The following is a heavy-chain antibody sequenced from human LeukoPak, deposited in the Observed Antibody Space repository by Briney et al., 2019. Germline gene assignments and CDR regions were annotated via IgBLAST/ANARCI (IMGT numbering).Heavy chain of an antibody. CDR3: AKEDYAIAFDI. CDR2: ISWNSGSI. CDR1: GFTFDDYA. J-gene: IGHJ3*02. D-gene: IGHD4-17*01. V-gene: IGHV3-9*01. Sequence: GGSLRLSCAASGFTFDDYAMHWVRQAPGRGLEGVSGISWNSGSIGYADSVKGRFTISRDNAKNSLYLQMNSLRAEDTALYYCAKEDYAIAFDIWGQGTMVTVSS.